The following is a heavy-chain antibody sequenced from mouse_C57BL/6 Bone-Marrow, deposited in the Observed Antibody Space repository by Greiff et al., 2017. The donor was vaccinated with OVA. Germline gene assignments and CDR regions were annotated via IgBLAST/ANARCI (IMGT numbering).Heavy chain of an antibody. V-gene: IGHV1-81*01. J-gene: IGHJ2*01. Sequence: QVQLQQSGAELARPGASVKLSCKASGYTFTSYGISWVKQRTGQGLEWIGEIYPRSGNTYYNEKFKGKATLTADKSSSTAYMELRSLTSEDSAVYFCARPHYYGSSHWGQGTTLTVSS. D-gene: IGHD1-1*01. CDR3: ARPHYYGSSH. CDR1: GYTFTSYG. CDR2: IYPRSGNT.